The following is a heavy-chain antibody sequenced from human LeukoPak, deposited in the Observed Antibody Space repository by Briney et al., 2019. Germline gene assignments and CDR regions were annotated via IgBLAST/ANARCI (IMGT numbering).Heavy chain of an antibody. CDR1: GGSISSYY. Sequence: SETLSLTCTVSGGSISSYYWSWIRQPPGKGLAWIGYIYYSGSTNYNPSLKSRVTISVDTSKNQFSLKLSSVTAADTAVYYCARDIGSSDFDYWGQGTLVTVSS. CDR2: IYYSGST. D-gene: IGHD6-6*01. V-gene: IGHV4-59*01. CDR3: ARDIGSSDFDY. J-gene: IGHJ4*02.